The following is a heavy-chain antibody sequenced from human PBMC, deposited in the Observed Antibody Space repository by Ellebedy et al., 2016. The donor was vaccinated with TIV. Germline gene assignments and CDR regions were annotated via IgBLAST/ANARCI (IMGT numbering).Heavy chain of an antibody. CDR2: IYYSGDT. D-gene: IGHD6-19*01. V-gene: IGHV4-59*01. Sequence: MPSETLSLTCTVSGGSMRSYYWGWIRQPPGKGLEYIGYIYYSGDTYYSSSLKNRVSISVDASKNQFSLMVTSVTSADTAVYYCARVTSRWLVYFDYWGQGALVTVSS. J-gene: IGHJ4*02. CDR3: ARVTSRWLVYFDY. CDR1: GGSMRSYY.